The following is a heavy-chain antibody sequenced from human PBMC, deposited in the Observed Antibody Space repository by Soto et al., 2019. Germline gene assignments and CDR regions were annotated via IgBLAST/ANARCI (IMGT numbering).Heavy chain of an antibody. D-gene: IGHD6-6*01. CDR3: AKEMYPRTVLDSSSPWGDY. CDR1: GFTFSDYG. Sequence: LRLSCAVSGFTFSDYGMHWVRQAPGKGLEWMAVMSYAGTYKYYADSVKGRFTISRDLSGNTLFLQMNSLRLEDTAVYFCAKEMYPRTVLDSSSPWGDYWGQGTLVTVSS. CDR2: MSYAGTYK. V-gene: IGHV3-30*18. J-gene: IGHJ4*02.